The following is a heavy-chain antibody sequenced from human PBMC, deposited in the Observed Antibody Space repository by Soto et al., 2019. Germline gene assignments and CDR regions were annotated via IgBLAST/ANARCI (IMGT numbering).Heavy chain of an antibody. D-gene: IGHD6-19*01. CDR3: SSSGWPAYYYGMDV. J-gene: IGHJ6*02. V-gene: IGHV4-59*12. CDR1: GYSISSYY. CDR2: IYYSGST. Sequence: SETLSLTCTVSGYSISSYYWSWIRQPPGKGLEWIGYIYYSGSTNYNPSLKSRVTISVDTSKNQFSLKLSSVTAADTAVYYCSSSGWPAYYYGMDVWGQGTTVTVSS.